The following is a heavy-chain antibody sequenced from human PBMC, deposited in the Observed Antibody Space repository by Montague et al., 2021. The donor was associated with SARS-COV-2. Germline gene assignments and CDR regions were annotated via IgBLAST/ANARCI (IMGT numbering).Heavy chain of an antibody. V-gene: IGHV4-39*01. CDR2: IYYSGST. Sequence: SETRSLTCTVSGGSISSSSYYWGWIRQPPGKELEWIGSIYYSGSTYYNPSLKSRVTISVDTSKTQFSLKLSSVTAADTAVYYCARQMGQSSIFGVVIQYYFDYWGQGTLVTVSS. CDR3: ARQMGQSSIFGVVIQYYFDY. D-gene: IGHD3-3*01. J-gene: IGHJ4*02. CDR1: GGSISSSSYY.